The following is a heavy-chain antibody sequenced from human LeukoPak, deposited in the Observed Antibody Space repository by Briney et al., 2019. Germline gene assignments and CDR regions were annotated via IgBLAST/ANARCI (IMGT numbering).Heavy chain of an antibody. J-gene: IGHJ6*02. V-gene: IGHV3-11*01. CDR3: ARDNYYDFWSGYNPYYYYGMDV. CDR1: GFTFSDYY. CDR2: ISSRGSTI. D-gene: IGHD3-3*01. Sequence: GGSLRLSCAASGFTFSDYYMSWIRQAPGKGLEWVSYISSRGSTIYYADSVKGRFTISRDNAKNSLYLQMNSLRAEDTAVYYCARDNYYDFWSGYNPYYYYGMDVWGQGTTVTVSS.